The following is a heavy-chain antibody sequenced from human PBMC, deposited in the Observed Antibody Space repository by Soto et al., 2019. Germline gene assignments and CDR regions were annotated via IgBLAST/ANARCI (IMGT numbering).Heavy chain of an antibody. CDR3: ASLSGIAEAETCAPVLLDY. CDR1: GFTFSSYG. CDR2: IWYDGSNK. V-gene: IGHV3-33*01. D-gene: IGHD6-13*01. J-gene: IGHJ4*02. Sequence: QVQLVESGGGVVQPGRSLRLSCAASGFTFSSYGMHWVRQAPGKGLEWVAVIWYDGSNKYYADSVKGRFTISRDNSKNPLYLHMNSLRAEDTAVYYCASLSGIAEAETCAPVLLDYWGQGTLVTVSS.